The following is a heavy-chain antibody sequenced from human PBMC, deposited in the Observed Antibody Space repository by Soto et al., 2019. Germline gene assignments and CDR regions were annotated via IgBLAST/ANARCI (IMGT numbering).Heavy chain of an antibody. CDR1: GYSFPTYW. Sequence: GRPLKISCRVSGYSFPTYWIGWVRQMPGKGLEWMGIIYPGDSDTRYSPSFQGQVTISADKSISTAYLQWSSLKASDTAMYYCARLARTYYFDYWGQGTLVTVSS. J-gene: IGHJ4*02. CDR3: ARLARTYYFDY. V-gene: IGHV5-51*01. CDR2: IYPGDSDT.